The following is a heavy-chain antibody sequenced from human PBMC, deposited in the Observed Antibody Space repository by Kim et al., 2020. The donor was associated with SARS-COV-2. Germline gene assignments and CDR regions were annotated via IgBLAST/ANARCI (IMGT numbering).Heavy chain of an antibody. Sequence: GGSLRLSCAASGFTFSSYWMHWVRQAPGKGLVWVSRINSDGSSTSYADSVKGRFTISRDNAKNTLYLQMNSLRAEDTAVYYCARGGSGYSGYDWAFDYWGQGTLVTVSS. V-gene: IGHV3-74*01. D-gene: IGHD5-12*01. CDR1: GFTFSSYW. CDR3: ARGGSGYSGYDWAFDY. J-gene: IGHJ4*02. CDR2: INSDGSST.